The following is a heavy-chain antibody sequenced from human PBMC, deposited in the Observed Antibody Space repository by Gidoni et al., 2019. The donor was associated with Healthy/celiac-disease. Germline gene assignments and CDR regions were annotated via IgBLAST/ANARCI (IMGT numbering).Heavy chain of an antibody. Sequence: QVQLVESGGGVVQPGRSLSLSCAASGFTFRSYAMHWVRQAPGKGLEGVAVISYDGSNKYYADSVKGRFTISRDNSKNTLYLQMNSLRAEDTAVYYCARASTKGLRYYYYGMDVWGQGTTVTVSS. V-gene: IGHV3-30-3*01. CDR2: ISYDGSNK. J-gene: IGHJ6*02. D-gene: IGHD2-2*01. CDR3: ARASTKGLRYYYYGMDV. CDR1: GFTFRSYA.